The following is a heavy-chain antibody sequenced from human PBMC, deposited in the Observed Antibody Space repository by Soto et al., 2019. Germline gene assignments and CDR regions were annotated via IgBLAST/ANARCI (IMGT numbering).Heavy chain of an antibody. CDR1: GGTFSSYT. J-gene: IGHJ4*02. CDR2: INADNGNT. CDR3: ATDPHYYDTTGYCLYN. Sequence: ASVKVSCKASGGTFSSYTISWVRQAPGQRPEWMGWINADNGNTRYSQKFQGRVTITRDTSASTAYMELSSLRSDDTAVYYCATDPHYYDTTGYCLYNWGKGTLVPVAS. D-gene: IGHD3-22*01. V-gene: IGHV1-3*01.